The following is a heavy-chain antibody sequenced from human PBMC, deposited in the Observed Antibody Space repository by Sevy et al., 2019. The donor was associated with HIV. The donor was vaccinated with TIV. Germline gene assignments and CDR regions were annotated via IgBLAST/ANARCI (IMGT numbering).Heavy chain of an antibody. D-gene: IGHD1-26*01. V-gene: IGHV3-15*01. CDR2: IKSKTEGATR. Sequence: GRSLRLSCAASGFTFSNAWMSWVRQAPGKGLEWVGRIKSKTEGATRDFAAPVKGRLLISRDDSRNSAYLQMNSLKTEDTAVYYCTAGVGASDFDYWGQGTLVTVSS. J-gene: IGHJ4*02. CDR3: TAGVGASDFDY. CDR1: GFTFSNAW.